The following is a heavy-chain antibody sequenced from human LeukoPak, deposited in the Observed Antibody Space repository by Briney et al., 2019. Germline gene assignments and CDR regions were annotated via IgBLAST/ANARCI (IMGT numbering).Heavy chain of an antibody. CDR1: GFTFSSYA. CDR2: ISYDGSNK. V-gene: IGHV3-30-3*01. Sequence: GGSLRLSCAASGFTFSSYAMHWVRQAPGKGLEWVAVISYDGSNKYYADSVKGRFTISRDNSKNTLYLQMNSLRAEDTAVYYCARESQPYSGSYFDYWGQGTLVTVSS. D-gene: IGHD1-26*01. CDR3: ARESQPYSGSYFDY. J-gene: IGHJ4*02.